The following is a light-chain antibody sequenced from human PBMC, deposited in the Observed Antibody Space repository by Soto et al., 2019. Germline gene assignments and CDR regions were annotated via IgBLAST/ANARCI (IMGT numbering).Light chain of an antibody. CDR1: SNDVGGYNY. Sequence: QSALTQPRSVSGSPGQSVTISCTGTSNDVGGYNYVSWYQQYPGKAPKLMIFDVSERPSGVPDRFSGSKSGNTASLTISGLQADDEADYYCCSYAPSGVFGTGTKVTVL. CDR2: DVS. CDR3: CSYAPSGV. V-gene: IGLV2-11*01. J-gene: IGLJ1*01.